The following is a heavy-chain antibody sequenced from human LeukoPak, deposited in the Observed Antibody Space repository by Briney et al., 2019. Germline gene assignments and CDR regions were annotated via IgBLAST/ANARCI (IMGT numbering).Heavy chain of an antibody. V-gene: IGHV3-69-1*01. D-gene: IGHD3-16*01. Sequence: GGSLRLSCVASGFTFTDHPMNWVRQAPGKGLEWISYIGGDGIAFYADSVKGRFTASKDDARKSMYLQMNSLRVEDTAVCYCAKDRANWAIDDWGQGTQVTVSS. CDR1: GFTFTDHP. CDR2: IGGDGIA. J-gene: IGHJ4*02. CDR3: AKDRANWAIDD.